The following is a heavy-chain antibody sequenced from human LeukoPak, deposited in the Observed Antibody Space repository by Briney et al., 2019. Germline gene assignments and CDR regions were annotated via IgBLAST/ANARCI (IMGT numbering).Heavy chain of an antibody. V-gene: IGHV4-34*01. Sequence: SETLSLTCAVYGGSFSGYYWSWIRQPPGKGLEWIGEINHSGSTNYNPSLKSRVTISVDTSKNQFSLKLSSVTAADTAVYYCARYCSSTSCYPEASYYFDYWGQGTLVTVSS. CDR3: ARYCSSTSCYPEASYYFDY. CDR1: GGSFSGYY. CDR2: INHSGST. J-gene: IGHJ4*02. D-gene: IGHD2-2*01.